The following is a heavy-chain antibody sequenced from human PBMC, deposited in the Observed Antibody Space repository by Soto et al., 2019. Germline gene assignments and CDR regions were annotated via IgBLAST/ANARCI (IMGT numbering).Heavy chain of an antibody. V-gene: IGHV3-30-3*01. Sequence: QVQLVESGGGVVQPGRSLRLSCAASGFTFSSYAMHWVRQAPGKGLEWVAVISYDGSNKYYADSVKGRFTISRDNSKNTLYLQMNSLRAEYTAVYYCARGGGMITFGVAYDYWGQGTLVTVSS. CDR3: ARGGGMITFGVAYDY. CDR2: ISYDGSNK. J-gene: IGHJ4*02. CDR1: GFTFSSYA. D-gene: IGHD3-16*01.